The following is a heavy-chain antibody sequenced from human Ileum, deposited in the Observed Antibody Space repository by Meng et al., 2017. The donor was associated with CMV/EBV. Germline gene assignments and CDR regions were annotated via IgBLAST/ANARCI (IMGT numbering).Heavy chain of an antibody. CDR3: ARGIVGATTSRYNWFDP. J-gene: IGHJ5*02. CDR1: GNFSSYA. V-gene: IGHV1-69*05. D-gene: IGHD1-26*01. Sequence: GNFSSYAISWVRQAPGQGLEWMGGIIPIFGTANYAQKFQGRVTITTDESTSTAYMELSSLRSEDTAVYYCARGIVGATTSRYNWFDPWGQGTLVTVSS. CDR2: IIPIFGTA.